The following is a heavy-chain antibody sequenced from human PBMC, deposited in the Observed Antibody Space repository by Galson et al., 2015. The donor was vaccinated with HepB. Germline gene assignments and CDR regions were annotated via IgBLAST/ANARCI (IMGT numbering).Heavy chain of an antibody. CDR3: ARAGGVVTAPSRYFQH. D-gene: IGHD2-21*02. CDR2: IIPILGIA. V-gene: IGHV1-69*02. Sequence: SVKVSCKASGGTFSSYTISWVRQAPGQGLEWMGRIIPILGIANYAQKFQGRVTITADKSTSTAYMELSSLRSEDTAVYYCARAGGVVTAPSRYFQHWGQGTLVTVSS. J-gene: IGHJ1*01. CDR1: GGTFSSYT.